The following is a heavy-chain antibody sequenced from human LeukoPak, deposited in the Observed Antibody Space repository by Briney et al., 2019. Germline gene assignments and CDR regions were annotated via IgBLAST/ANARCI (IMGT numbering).Heavy chain of an antibody. J-gene: IGHJ6*02. CDR2: IYTSGST. V-gene: IGHV4-4*07. CDR3: ARGLYDSSGYSHWGYYGMDV. CDR1: GGSISSYY. D-gene: IGHD3-22*01. Sequence: SETLSLTCTVSGGSISSYYWSWIRQPAGKGLEWIGRIYTSGSTNYNPSLKSRVTMSVDTSKNQFSLKLSSVTAADTAVYYCARGLYDSSGYSHWGYYGMDVWGQGTTVTVSS.